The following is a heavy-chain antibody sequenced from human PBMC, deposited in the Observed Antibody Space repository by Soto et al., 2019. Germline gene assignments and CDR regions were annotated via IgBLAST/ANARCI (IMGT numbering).Heavy chain of an antibody. CDR1: GGSFSGYY. Sequence: SETLSLTCAVYGGSFSGYYWSWIRQPPGKGLEWIGEINHSGSTNYNPSLKSRVTISVDTSKNQLSLKLSSVTAADTAVYYCARGWYYYDSSGYYNTLDAFDIWGQGTMVTVSS. J-gene: IGHJ3*02. CDR3: ARGWYYYDSSGYYNTLDAFDI. D-gene: IGHD3-22*01. CDR2: INHSGST. V-gene: IGHV4-34*01.